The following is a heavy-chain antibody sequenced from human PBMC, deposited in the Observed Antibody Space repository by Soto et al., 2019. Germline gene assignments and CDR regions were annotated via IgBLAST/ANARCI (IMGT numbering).Heavy chain of an antibody. J-gene: IGHJ4*02. CDR3: EREFGIEARQFDY. Sequence: SQTLSLTCAISGDSVSSSSAAWNWIRQSPSRGLEWLGRTYYRSKWYNDYAVSVKSRITINPDTSKKQFSLQMNSVTTEDKDVSSCEREFGIEARQFDYWGQGTMVTVSS. CDR2: TYYRSKWYN. D-gene: IGHD6-6*01. CDR1: GDSVSSSSAA. V-gene: IGHV6-1*01.